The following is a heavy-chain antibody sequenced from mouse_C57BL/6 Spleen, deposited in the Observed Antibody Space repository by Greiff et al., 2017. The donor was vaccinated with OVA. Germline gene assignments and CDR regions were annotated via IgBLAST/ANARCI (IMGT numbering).Heavy chain of an antibody. CDR2: INYDGSST. Sequence: EVMLVESEGGLVQPGSSMKLSCTASGFTFSDYYMAWVRQVPEKGLEWVANINYDGSSTYYLDSLKSRFIISRDNAKNILYLQMSSLKSEDTATYYCARVVYFWYFDVWGTGTTVTVSS. CDR3: ARVVYFWYFDV. D-gene: IGHD2-1*01. J-gene: IGHJ1*03. V-gene: IGHV5-16*01. CDR1: GFTFSDYY.